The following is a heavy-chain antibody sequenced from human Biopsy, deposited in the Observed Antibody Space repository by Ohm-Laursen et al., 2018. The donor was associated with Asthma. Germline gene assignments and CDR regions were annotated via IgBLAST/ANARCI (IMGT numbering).Heavy chain of an antibody. V-gene: IGHV1-69*01. CDR1: GDSFSNYA. J-gene: IGHJ5*02. D-gene: IGHD3-10*01. CDR3: ARDRVSSPIRHGSGSYYLYNWFDP. Sequence: SSVKVSCKASGDSFSNYAISWVRQAPGQGLEWMGGLIPVLGTPDHAQKFQGRVTITADESTSTAYMELSSLRSEDTAVYYCARDRVSSPIRHGSGSYYLYNWFDPWGQGTLVTVSS. CDR2: LIPVLGTP.